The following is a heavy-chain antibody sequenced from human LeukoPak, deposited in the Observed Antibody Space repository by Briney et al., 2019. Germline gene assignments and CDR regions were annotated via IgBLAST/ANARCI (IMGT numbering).Heavy chain of an antibody. D-gene: IGHD2/OR15-2a*01. V-gene: IGHV3-9*01. J-gene: IGHJ3*02. CDR1: GFKFDDYA. Sequence: PGRSLRLSCAVSGFKFDDYAMHWVRQAPGRGLEWVSSINWSSGSIGYGDSVKGRFTISRDNAKNSLYLQMNSLRAEDTAVYYCARENSPDAFDIWGQGTMVTVSS. CDR2: INWSSGSI. CDR3: ARENSPDAFDI.